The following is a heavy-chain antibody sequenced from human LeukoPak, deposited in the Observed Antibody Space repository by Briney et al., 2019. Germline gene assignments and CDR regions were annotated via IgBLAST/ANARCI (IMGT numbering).Heavy chain of an antibody. V-gene: IGHV4-30-4*08. CDR2: IYYSGST. J-gene: IGHJ6*03. CDR3: ARATSAARYYYYYMDV. CDR1: GGSISSGDYY. Sequence: SQTLSLTCTVSGGSISSGDYYWSWIRQPPGKGLEWIGYIYYSGSTYYNPSLKSRVTISVDTSKNQFSLKLSSVTAADTAVYCCARATSAARYYYYYMDVWGKETTVTVSS. D-gene: IGHD2-2*01.